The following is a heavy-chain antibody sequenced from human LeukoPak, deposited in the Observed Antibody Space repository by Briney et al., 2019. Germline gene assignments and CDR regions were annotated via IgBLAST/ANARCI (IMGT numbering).Heavy chain of an antibody. D-gene: IGHD3-22*01. CDR1: GYTFTGYY. Sequence: ASVKVSCKASGYTFTGYYMHWVRQAPGQGLEWMGWINPNSGGTNYAQKFQGRVTMTRDTPISTAYMELSRLRSDDTAVYYCARSYYYDSSGSPLDYWGQGTLVTVSS. CDR3: ARSYYYDSSGSPLDY. CDR2: INPNSGGT. V-gene: IGHV1-2*02. J-gene: IGHJ4*02.